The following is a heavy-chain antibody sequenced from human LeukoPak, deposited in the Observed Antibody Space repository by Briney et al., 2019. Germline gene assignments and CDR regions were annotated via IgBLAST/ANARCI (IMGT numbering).Heavy chain of an antibody. CDR1: GFTVSSNY. J-gene: IGHJ6*02. CDR2: IYSGGST. D-gene: IGHD3-10*01. V-gene: IGHV3-66*01. CDR3: AREAIWFGELSTHYYGMDV. Sequence: GGSLRPSCAASGFTVSSNYMSWVRQAPGKGLEWVSVIYSGGSTYYADSVKGRFTISRDNSKNTLYLQMNSLRAEDTAVYYCAREAIWFGELSTHYYGMDVWGQGTTVTVSS.